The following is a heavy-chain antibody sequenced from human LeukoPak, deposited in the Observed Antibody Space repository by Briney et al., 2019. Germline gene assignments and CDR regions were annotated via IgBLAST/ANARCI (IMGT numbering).Heavy chain of an antibody. D-gene: IGHD3-10*01. CDR3: ARVVTMVRGVGSNYFDY. Sequence: GGSLRLSCAASGFTFSNAWMSWVRQAPGKGLEYVSAISSNGGSTYYVNSVKGRFTISRDNSKNTLYHQMGSLRAEDMAVYYCARVVTMVRGVGSNYFDYWGQGTPVTVSS. J-gene: IGHJ4*02. CDR1: GFTFSNAW. CDR2: ISSNGGST. V-gene: IGHV3-64*01.